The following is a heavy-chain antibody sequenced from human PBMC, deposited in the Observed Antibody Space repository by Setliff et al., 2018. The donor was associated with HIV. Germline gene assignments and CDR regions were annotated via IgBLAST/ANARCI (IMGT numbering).Heavy chain of an antibody. CDR1: GGSVSSYH. D-gene: IGHD1-26*01. V-gene: IGHV4-59*02. CDR3: ARAMGANWSYYYYMDV. CDR2: LYYSGST. J-gene: IGHJ6*03. Sequence: KTSETLSLTCTVSGGSVSSYHWTWIRQPPGKGLEWIGYLYYSGSTYYNPSLKSRVTISIDTSKKQLSLKLTSVTAADTAVYYCARAMGANWSYYYYMDVWGKGTTVTVSS.